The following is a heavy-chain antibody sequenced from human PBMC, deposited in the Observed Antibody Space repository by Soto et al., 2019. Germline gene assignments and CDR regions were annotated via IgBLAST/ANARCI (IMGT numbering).Heavy chain of an antibody. CDR2: IIPIFGTA. J-gene: IGHJ6*02. CDR3: ARNGENPWLRDGGYYYYYYGMDV. CDR1: GGTFSSYA. Sequence: ASVKVSCKASGGTFSSYAISWVRQAPGQGLEWMGGIIPIFGTANYAQKFQGRVTITADESTSTAYMELSSLRSEDTAVYYCARNGENPWLRDGGYYYYYYGMDVWGQGTTVTVSS. V-gene: IGHV1-69*13. D-gene: IGHD3-22*01.